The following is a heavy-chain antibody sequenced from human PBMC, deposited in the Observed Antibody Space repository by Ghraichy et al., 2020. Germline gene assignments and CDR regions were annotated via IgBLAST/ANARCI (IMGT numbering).Heavy chain of an antibody. Sequence: GGSLRLSCAASGFTFSSYSMNWVRQAPGKGLEWVSSISSSSSYIYYADSVKGRFTISRDNAKNSLYLQMNSLRAEDTAVYYCARDPGPYWFGELLYYYYYGMDVWGQGTTVTVSS. J-gene: IGHJ6*02. CDR3: ARDPGPYWFGELLYYYYYGMDV. CDR1: GFTFSSYS. CDR2: ISSSSSYI. D-gene: IGHD3-10*01. V-gene: IGHV3-21*01.